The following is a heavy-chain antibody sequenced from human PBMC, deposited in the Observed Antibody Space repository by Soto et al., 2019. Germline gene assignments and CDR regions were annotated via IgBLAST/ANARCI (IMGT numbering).Heavy chain of an antibody. CDR3: ARDKMYYYGSGSFADY. CDR2: ISSSSSTI. J-gene: IGHJ4*02. D-gene: IGHD3-10*01. Sequence: GGSLRLSCAASGFTFSSYSMNWVRQAPGKGLEWVSYISSSSSTIYYADSVKGRFTISRDNAKNSLYLQMNSLRAEDTAVYYCARDKMYYYGSGSFADYWGQGTLVTVSS. V-gene: IGHV3-48*01. CDR1: GFTFSSYS.